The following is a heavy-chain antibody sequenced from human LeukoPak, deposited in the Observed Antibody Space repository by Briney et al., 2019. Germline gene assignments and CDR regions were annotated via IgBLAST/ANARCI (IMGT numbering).Heavy chain of an antibody. V-gene: IGHV3-21*01. CDR1: GFTSSSYS. CDR2: ISSSSSYI. Sequence: PGGSLRLSCAASGFTSSSYSMNWVRQAPGKGLEWVSSISSSSSYIYYADSVKGRFTISRDNAKNSLYLQMNSLRAEDTAVYYCARGGSSWSLYYYYMDVWGKGTTVTVSS. CDR3: ARGGSSWSLYYYYMDV. D-gene: IGHD6-13*01. J-gene: IGHJ6*03.